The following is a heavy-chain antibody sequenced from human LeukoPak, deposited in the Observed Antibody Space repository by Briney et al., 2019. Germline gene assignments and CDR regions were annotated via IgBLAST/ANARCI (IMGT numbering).Heavy chain of an antibody. CDR1: GFTFSSYA. J-gene: IGHJ3*02. Sequence: GGSLRLSCAASGFTFSSYAMSWVRQAPGRGLEWVSAISGSGGSTYSADSVKGRFTISRDNSKNTLYLQMNSLRAEDTAVYYCAKGSPSYNWNDDAFDIWGQGTMVTVSS. CDR3: AKGSPSYNWNDDAFDI. CDR2: ISGSGGST. V-gene: IGHV3-23*01. D-gene: IGHD1-1*01.